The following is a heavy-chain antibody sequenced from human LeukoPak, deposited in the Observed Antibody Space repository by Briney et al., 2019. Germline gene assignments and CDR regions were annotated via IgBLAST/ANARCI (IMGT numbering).Heavy chain of an antibody. CDR2: IYYSGST. CDR3: ARFFNYDSSGYYYFDY. J-gene: IGHJ4*02. D-gene: IGHD3-22*01. V-gene: IGHV4-59*01. CDR1: GGSISSYY. Sequence: PSETLSLTCTVSGGSISSYYWSWIRQPPGKGLEWIGYIYYSGSTNYNPSLKSRVTISVDTSKNQFSLKLGSVTAADTAVYYCARFFNYDSSGYYYFDYWGQGTLVTVSS.